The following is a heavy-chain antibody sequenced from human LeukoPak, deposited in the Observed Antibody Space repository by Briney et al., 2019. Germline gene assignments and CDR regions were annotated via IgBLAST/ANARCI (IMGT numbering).Heavy chain of an antibody. V-gene: IGHV1-69*04. Sequence: SVKVSCKASGGTFSSYAISWVRQAPGQGLEWMGRIIPILGIANYAQKFQGRVTITADKSTSTAYMELSSLRSEDTAVFYCARGHQPPYYGMDVWGQGTTVTVSS. J-gene: IGHJ6*02. CDR2: IIPILGIA. CDR1: GGTFSSYA. CDR3: ARGHQPPYYGMDV.